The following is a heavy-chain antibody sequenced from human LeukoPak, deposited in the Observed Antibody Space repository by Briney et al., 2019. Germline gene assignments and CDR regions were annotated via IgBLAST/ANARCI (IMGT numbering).Heavy chain of an antibody. J-gene: IGHJ5*02. Sequence: GGSLRLSCAASGFTFRRYWMSWVRQAPGKGLEWVANINEDGSEKHYVDSVKGRFTISRDNAENSLYLQMDSLRAEDTAVYYCARDRYCSGSWGQGTLVTVSS. V-gene: IGHV3-7*01. CDR1: GFTFRRYW. D-gene: IGHD2-15*01. CDR2: INEDGSEK. CDR3: ARDRYCSGS.